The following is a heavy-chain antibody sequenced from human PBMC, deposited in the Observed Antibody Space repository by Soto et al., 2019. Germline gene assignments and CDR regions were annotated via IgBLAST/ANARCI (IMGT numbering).Heavy chain of an antibody. CDR3: ARQVRGVIIGNYFDY. Sequence: PSETLSFTCTVSGGSVSSGSYYWSWIRQPPGKGLEWIRYIYYSGSTNYNPSLKSRVTISVDTSKNQFSLKLSSVTAADTAVYYCARQVRGVIIGNYFDYWGQGTLVTVSS. V-gene: IGHV4-61*01. CDR1: GGSVSSGSYY. J-gene: IGHJ4*02. D-gene: IGHD3-10*01. CDR2: IYYSGST.